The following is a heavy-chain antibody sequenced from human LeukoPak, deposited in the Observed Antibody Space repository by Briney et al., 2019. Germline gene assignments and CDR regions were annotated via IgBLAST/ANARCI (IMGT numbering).Heavy chain of an antibody. CDR2: IWYDGSNK. Sequence: PGRSLRLSCAASGFTFSGYGMHWVRQAPGKGLEWVAVIWYDGSNKYYADSVKGRFTISRDNSKNTLYLQMNSRRAEDTAVYYCAKGSDTAPDYWGQGTLVTVSS. V-gene: IGHV3-33*06. J-gene: IGHJ4*02. D-gene: IGHD5-18*01. CDR3: AKGSDTAPDY. CDR1: GFTFSGYG.